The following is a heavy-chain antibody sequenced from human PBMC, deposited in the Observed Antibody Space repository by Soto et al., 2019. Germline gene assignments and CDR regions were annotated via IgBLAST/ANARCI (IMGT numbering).Heavy chain of an antibody. CDR3: ARRSPSYYYNMDV. V-gene: IGHV3-11*05. J-gene: IGHJ6*02. CDR2: ISSSNTYT. CDR1: GFTFSDYY. Sequence: QVQLVESGGGLVKPGGSLRLSCAASGFTFSDYYMSWIRQAPGKGLELVSYISSSNTYTNYADSVKGRFTISRHNAKNSLYLQMNSLRVEDTAIYYCARRSPSYYYNMDVWGQGTTVTVSS.